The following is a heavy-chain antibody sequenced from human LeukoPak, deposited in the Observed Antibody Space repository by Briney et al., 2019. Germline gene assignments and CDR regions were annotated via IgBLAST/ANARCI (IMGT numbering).Heavy chain of an antibody. V-gene: IGHV4-59*01. CDR1: GGSISSYY. J-gene: IGHJ5*02. CDR3: ARDNYIGEQQPAGFDP. Sequence: SETLSLTCTVSGGSISSYYWSWIRQPPGKGLEWIGYIYYSGSTNYNPSLKSRVTISVDTSKNQFSLKLSSVTAADTAVYYCARDNYIGEQQPAGFDPWGQGTLVTVSS. CDR2: IYYSGST. D-gene: IGHD6-13*01.